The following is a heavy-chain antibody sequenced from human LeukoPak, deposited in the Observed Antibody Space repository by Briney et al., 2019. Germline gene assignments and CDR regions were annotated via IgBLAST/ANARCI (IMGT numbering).Heavy chain of an antibody. J-gene: IGHJ4*02. CDR1: GFIFSDYY. CDR3: ARDPRYCSGGSCYSVWVQVADS. Sequence: PGGSLRLSCAASGFIFSDYYMSWIRQAPGKGLEWISYISSSSSYTKYADSVKGRFTISRDNAKNSLYLQMNSLSAEDTAVYYCARDPRYCSGGSCYSVWVQVADSWGQGTLVTVSS. D-gene: IGHD2-15*01. CDR2: ISSSSSYT. V-gene: IGHV3-11*06.